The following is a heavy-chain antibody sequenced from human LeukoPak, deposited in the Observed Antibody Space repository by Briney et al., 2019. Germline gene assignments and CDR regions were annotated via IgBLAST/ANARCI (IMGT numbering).Heavy chain of an antibody. CDR2: ISGRGGSP. CDR3: AKDENLGVNSH. V-gene: IGHV3-23*01. J-gene: IGHJ4*02. Sequence: GGSRRLSWAASGFTFGSYAMSWFRQAPGKGLEWFSAISGRGGSPYYADSVKGRFTISRDNSKNTLYLQMNSLRAEDTAVYYCAKDENLGVNSHWGQGTLVTVSS. D-gene: IGHD3-10*01. CDR1: GFTFGSYA.